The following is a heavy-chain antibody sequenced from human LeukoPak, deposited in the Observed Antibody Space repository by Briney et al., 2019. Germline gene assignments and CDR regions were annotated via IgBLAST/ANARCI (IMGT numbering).Heavy chain of an antibody. CDR1: GGSIGRSSYY. Sequence: SESLSLTCSVSGGSIGRSSYYWGWARQPPGKGLGWIGSIYSAGGTYYNPSLKSRVPISVDTSRNQFSLKLGSVTAADTAVYYCARHGSIATGAFTYWGQGTLVTVSS. J-gene: IGHJ4*02. D-gene: IGHD6-13*01. CDR2: IYSAGGT. V-gene: IGHV4-39*01. CDR3: ARHGSIATGAFTY.